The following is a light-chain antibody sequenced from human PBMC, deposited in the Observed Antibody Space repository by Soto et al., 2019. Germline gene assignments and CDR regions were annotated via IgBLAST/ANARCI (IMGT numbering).Light chain of an antibody. CDR1: QSVSSY. Sequence: EIVLTQSPATLSLSPGGRATLSCRASQSVSSYLAWYQQKPGQATRLLIYDASKRATGIRARFSGSGSGADFTLTSSSLGPEDFAVYYCQQRSNWPPLTVGGGTRVEIK. V-gene: IGKV3-11*01. CDR2: DAS. J-gene: IGKJ4*02. CDR3: QQRSNWPPLT.